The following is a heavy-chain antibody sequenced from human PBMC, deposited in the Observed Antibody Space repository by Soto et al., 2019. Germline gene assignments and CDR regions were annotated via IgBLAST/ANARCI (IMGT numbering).Heavy chain of an antibody. CDR3: ARDEARLGRYYDSSGYWGNY. Sequence: QVQLVQSGAEVKKPGASVKVSCKASGYTFNSYGISWVRQAPGQGLEWMGWISAYNGNTNYAQKLQGRVTMTTDTSTSTAYMELRSLRSDDTAVYYCARDEARLGRYYDSSGYWGNYWGQGTLVTVSS. V-gene: IGHV1-18*01. CDR1: GYTFNSYG. CDR2: ISAYNGNT. J-gene: IGHJ4*02. D-gene: IGHD3-22*01.